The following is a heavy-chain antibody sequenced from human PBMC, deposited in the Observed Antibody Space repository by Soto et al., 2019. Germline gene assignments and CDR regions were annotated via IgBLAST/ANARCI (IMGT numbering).Heavy chain of an antibody. Sequence: PGGSLRLSCAASGFTFSSYWMSWVRQAPGKGLEWVANIKQDGSEKYYVDSVKGRFTISRDNAKNSLYLQMNSLRAEDTAVYYCARDPGEIVAYDYYYYYMDVWGKGTTVTVSS. J-gene: IGHJ6*03. CDR3: ARDPGEIVAYDYYYYYMDV. CDR1: GFTFSSYW. V-gene: IGHV3-7*01. CDR2: IKQDGSEK. D-gene: IGHD5-12*01.